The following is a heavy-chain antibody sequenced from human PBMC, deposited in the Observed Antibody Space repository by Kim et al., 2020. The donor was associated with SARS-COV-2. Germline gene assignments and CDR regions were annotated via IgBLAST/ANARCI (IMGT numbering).Heavy chain of an antibody. Sequence: SETLSLTCTVSGGSISSGGYYWSWIRQHPGKGLEWIGYIYYSGSTYYNPSLKSRVTISVDTSKNQFSLKLSSVTAADTAVYYCARVSVVVTADNTRPFDYWGQGTLVTVSS. CDR2: IYYSGST. D-gene: IGHD2-21*02. CDR3: ARVSVVVTADNTRPFDY. J-gene: IGHJ4*02. V-gene: IGHV4-31*03. CDR1: GGSISSGGYY.